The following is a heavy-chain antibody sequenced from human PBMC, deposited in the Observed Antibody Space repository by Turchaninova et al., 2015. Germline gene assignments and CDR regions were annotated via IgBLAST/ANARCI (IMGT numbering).Heavy chain of an antibody. J-gene: IGHJ4*02. CDR2: ITHSGST. CDR1: GGSFSGYY. CDR3: AKIAAAGPFDY. Sequence: QVQLQQWGAGLLKPSETLSLTCAVYGGSFSGYYWSWIRQPPGQGLEWIGEITHSGSTNYNPSLQSRVTISVDTSKNQFSLKLSSVTAADTAVDYCAKIAAAGPFDYWGQGTLVTVSS. V-gene: IGHV4-34*01. D-gene: IGHD6-13*01.